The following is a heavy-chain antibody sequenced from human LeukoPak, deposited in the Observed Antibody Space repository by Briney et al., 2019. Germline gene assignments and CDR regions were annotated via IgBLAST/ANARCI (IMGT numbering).Heavy chain of an antibody. Sequence: SETLSLTCTVSGGSISSYYWSWIRQPPGKGLEWIGYIYYSGSTNYNPSLKSRVTISVDTSKNQFSLKLSSVTAADTAVYYCARVRYSSGWYLPKYYFDYWGQGTLVTVSS. CDR1: GGSISSYY. J-gene: IGHJ4*02. CDR3: ARVRYSSGWYLPKYYFDY. CDR2: IYYSGST. V-gene: IGHV4-59*01. D-gene: IGHD6-19*01.